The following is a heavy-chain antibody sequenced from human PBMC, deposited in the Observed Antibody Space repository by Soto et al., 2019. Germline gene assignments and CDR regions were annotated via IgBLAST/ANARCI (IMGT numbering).Heavy chain of an antibody. Sequence: PSETLSLTCTVSGGSISSYYWSWIRQPPVKGLEWIGYIYYSGSTNYNPSLKSRVTLSLDTSKNDFSLKLSFVTAADTAVYYCAGQYSFGSYGMDVWGQGTTVTVS. CDR3: AGQYSFGSYGMDV. V-gene: IGHV4-59*08. J-gene: IGHJ6*02. D-gene: IGHD5-18*01. CDR2: IYYSGST. CDR1: GGSISSYY.